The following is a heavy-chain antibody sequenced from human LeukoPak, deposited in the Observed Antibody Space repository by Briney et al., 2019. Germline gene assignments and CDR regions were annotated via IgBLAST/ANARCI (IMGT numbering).Heavy chain of an antibody. V-gene: IGHV4-59*01. D-gene: IGHD5-12*01. CDR1: GGSISSYY. Sequence: SETLSLTCTVSGGSISSYYWSWIRQPPGKGLEWIGYTYYSGSTNYNPSLKSRVTISVDTSKNQFSLKLSSVTAADTAVYYCARDGYSGNDGLWGQGTLVTVSS. CDR3: ARDGYSGNDGL. J-gene: IGHJ4*02. CDR2: TYYSGST.